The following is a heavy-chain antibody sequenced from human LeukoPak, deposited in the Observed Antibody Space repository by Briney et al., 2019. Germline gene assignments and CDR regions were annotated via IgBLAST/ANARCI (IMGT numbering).Heavy chain of an antibody. J-gene: IGHJ4*02. CDR1: GSSVNNKR. Sequence: GGSLRLSCEVSGSSVNNKRMSWVRQAPGKGLEWVSVIYDEDNTHYADSVKGRFTISRDNSKNTLFLQMNSLRADDTAVYYCARGGAVTRYASGPDYWGQGTLVTVSS. V-gene: IGHV3-53*01. D-gene: IGHD4-17*01. CDR2: IYDEDNT. CDR3: ARGGAVTRYASGPDY.